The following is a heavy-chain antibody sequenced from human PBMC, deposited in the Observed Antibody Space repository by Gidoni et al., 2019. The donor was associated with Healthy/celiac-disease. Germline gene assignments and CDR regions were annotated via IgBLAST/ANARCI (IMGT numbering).Heavy chain of an antibody. V-gene: IGHV1-18*04. CDR2: ISAYNDNT. CDR1: GYTFPTYG. J-gene: IGHJ3*02. D-gene: IGHD6-19*01. CDR3: ARAYVAGDAFDI. Sequence: QVQLVQSGPEVKKPGASVKVSCTASGYTFPTYGISWVRQAPGQGLEWMGWISAYNDNTNYAQKLQGRVTMTTHTSTRTAYMELRSLRSDDTAVYYCARAYVAGDAFDIWGQGTMVTVSS.